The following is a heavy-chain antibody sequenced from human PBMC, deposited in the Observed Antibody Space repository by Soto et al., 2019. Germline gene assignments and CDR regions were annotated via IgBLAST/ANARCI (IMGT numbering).Heavy chain of an antibody. D-gene: IGHD3-10*01. V-gene: IGHV3-21*04. CDR1: GFTFSSYS. CDR3: AKETGFGELLSVFDAFDI. Sequence: PGGSLRLSCAASGFTFSSYSMNWVRQAPGKGLEWVSSISSSSSYIYYADSVKGRFTISRDNAKNSLYLQMNSLRAEDTAVYYCAKETGFGELLSVFDAFDIWGQGTMVTVS. CDR2: ISSSSSYI. J-gene: IGHJ3*02.